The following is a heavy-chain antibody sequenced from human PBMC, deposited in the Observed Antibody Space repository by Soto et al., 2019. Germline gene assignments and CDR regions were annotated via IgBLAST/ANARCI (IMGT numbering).Heavy chain of an antibody. V-gene: IGHV1-2*02. CDR3: ATINYDILTGYYYYYGMDV. CDR2: INPNSGGT. D-gene: IGHD3-9*01. Sequence: ASVKVSCKASGYTFTGYYMHWLRQAPGQGLEWMGWINPNSGGTNYAQKFQGRVTMTRDTSISTAYMELSRLRSDDTAVYYCATINYDILTGYYYYYGMDVWGQGTTVTVSS. J-gene: IGHJ6*02. CDR1: GYTFTGYY.